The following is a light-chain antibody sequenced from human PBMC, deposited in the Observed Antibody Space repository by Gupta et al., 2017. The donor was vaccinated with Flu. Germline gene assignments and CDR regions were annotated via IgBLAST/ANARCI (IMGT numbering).Light chain of an antibody. CDR1: IGSEV. J-gene: IGLJ1*01. CDR2: DDS. V-gene: IGLV3-21*02. Sequence: IGSEVVHWYQQKAGQAPVVVVYDDSDRPSGIPERFSGSHSGNTATLTISSVEAGDEADYYCPVWDYRSDPPLYVFGTGTKVTVL. CDR3: PVWDYRSDPPLYV.